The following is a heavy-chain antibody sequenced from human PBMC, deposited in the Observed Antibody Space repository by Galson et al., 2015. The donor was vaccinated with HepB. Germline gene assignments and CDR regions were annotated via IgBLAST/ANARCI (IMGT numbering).Heavy chain of an antibody. CDR3: ATEGDSSSSNWFDP. CDR2: VDPEDGET. Sequence: VKVSCKASGYTFTDHYMHWVQQAPGKGLEWMGLVDPEDGETIYAEKFQGRVTITADTSTDTAYMELSSLRSEDTAVYYCATEGDSSSSNWFDPWGQGTLVTVSS. J-gene: IGHJ5*02. D-gene: IGHD6-6*01. CDR1: GYTFTDHY. V-gene: IGHV1-69-2*01.